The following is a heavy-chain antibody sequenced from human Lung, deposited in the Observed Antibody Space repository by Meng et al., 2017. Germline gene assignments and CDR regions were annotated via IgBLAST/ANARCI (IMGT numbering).Heavy chain of an antibody. Sequence: QVRLHATASVLVTPSQTTSLTCTVSGGSISGSNSSWSWIRQPPGKGLEWIGHIYNSGSTSSNPSLKSRLTISVDTSKNPFSLKLSSVTAADTAVYYCARGQKGYFDLWGRGTLVTVSS. V-gene: IGHV4-30-4*01. CDR3: ARGQKGYFDL. CDR1: GGSISGSNSS. CDR2: IYNSGST. J-gene: IGHJ2*01.